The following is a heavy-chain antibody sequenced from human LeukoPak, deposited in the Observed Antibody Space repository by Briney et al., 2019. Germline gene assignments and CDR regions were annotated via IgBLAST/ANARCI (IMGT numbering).Heavy chain of an antibody. CDR1: GFTFSSCD. CDR2: IGTAGDT. CDR3: VRATAGFDY. J-gene: IGHJ4*02. Sequence: GGSLRLSCAASGFTFSSCDMHWVRQATGKGLEWVSMIGTAGDTYYPASVKGRFTISRENAKNSLYLQMNSLRAGDTAVYYCVRATAGFDYWGQGTLVTVST. V-gene: IGHV3-13*04.